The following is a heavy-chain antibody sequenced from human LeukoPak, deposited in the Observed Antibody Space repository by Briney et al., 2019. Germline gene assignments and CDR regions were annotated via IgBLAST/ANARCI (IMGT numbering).Heavy chain of an antibody. CDR1: GFTVSGNY. V-gene: IGHV3-66*03. CDR2: IYSGNT. D-gene: IGHD4-17*01. CDR3: AKEEDVTTGDYVQYYFDY. Sequence: GGSLRLSCAASGFTVSGNYMSWVRQAPEKGLEWVSIIYSGNTNYADSVKGRFTISRDNSKNTLYLQMNSLRAEDTAVYYCAKEEDVTTGDYVQYYFDYWGQGTLVTVSS. J-gene: IGHJ4*02.